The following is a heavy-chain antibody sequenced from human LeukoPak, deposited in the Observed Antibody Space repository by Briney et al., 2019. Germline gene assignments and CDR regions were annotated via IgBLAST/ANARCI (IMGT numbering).Heavy chain of an antibody. D-gene: IGHD3-22*01. CDR3: ARALFRFDSSSRSLHWYFDL. Sequence: SETLSLTCTVSGGSISSYYWSWIRQPPGKGLEWIGYIYQTESTNYNPSLKSRVTISVDTSKNQFSLKLTSVTAADTAMYYCARALFRFDSSSRSLHWYFDLWGRGTLVTVSS. CDR2: IYQTEST. J-gene: IGHJ2*01. V-gene: IGHV4-59*01. CDR1: GGSISSYY.